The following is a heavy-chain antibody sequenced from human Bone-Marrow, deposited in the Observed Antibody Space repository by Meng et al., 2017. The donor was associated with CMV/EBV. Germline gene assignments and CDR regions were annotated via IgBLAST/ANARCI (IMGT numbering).Heavy chain of an antibody. D-gene: IGHD2-2*02. Sequence: ASVKVSCKASGYTFTSYYMHWVRQAPGQGLEWMGIINPSGGSTSYAQKFQGRVTMTRDTSTSTVYMELSSLRSEDTAVYYCARGGGYCSSTSCYRSAAYYYYGMDVWGQGNTVNVSS. CDR1: GYTFTSYY. CDR2: INPSGGST. CDR3: ARGGGYCSSTSCYRSAAYYYYGMDV. V-gene: IGHV1-46*01. J-gene: IGHJ6*02.